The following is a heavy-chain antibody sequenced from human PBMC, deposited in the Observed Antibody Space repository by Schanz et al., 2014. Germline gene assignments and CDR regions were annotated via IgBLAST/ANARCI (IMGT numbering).Heavy chain of an antibody. CDR1: GFTFSASA. D-gene: IGHD3-3*01. V-gene: IGHV3-23*04. CDR3: ARFLARYQYYGVDV. Sequence: VQLVESGGGLVQPGGSLKLSCAASGFTFSASAMHWVRQAPGKGLEWVAAINGSGNATYYADSVKGRFTISRDNSKNTLYLQMDSLRAEDTAVYYCARFLARYQYYGVDVWGQGTTVIVSS. J-gene: IGHJ6*02. CDR2: INGSGNAT.